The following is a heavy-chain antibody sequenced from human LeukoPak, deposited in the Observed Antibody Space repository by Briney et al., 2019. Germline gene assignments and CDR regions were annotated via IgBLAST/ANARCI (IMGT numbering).Heavy chain of an antibody. D-gene: IGHD1-7*01. CDR3: ARDYWWNYDY. V-gene: IGHV3-30-3*01. Sequence: GGSLRLSCAASGFTFSDYAMHWVRLAPGKGLEWVAVISKDGSDKYYPGSVRGRFTISRDNSKNTIYLQMDSLRAEDTAIYYCARDYWWNYDYWGQGTPVTVSS. CDR1: GFTFSDYA. J-gene: IGHJ4*02. CDR2: ISKDGSDK.